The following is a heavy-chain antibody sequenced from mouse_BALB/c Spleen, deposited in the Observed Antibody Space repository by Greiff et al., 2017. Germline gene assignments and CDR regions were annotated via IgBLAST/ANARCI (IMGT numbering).Heavy chain of an antibody. CDR2: ISYSGST. CDR3: ATGYFFFAY. J-gene: IGHJ3*01. CDR1: GYSITSDYA. V-gene: IGHV3-2*02. D-gene: IGHD1-2*01. Sequence: EVQLQESGPGLVKPSQSLSLTCTVTGYSITSDYAWNWIRQFPGNKLEWMGYISYSGSTSYNPSLKSRISITRDTSKNQFFLQLNSVTTEDTATYYCATGYFFFAYWGQGTLVTVSA.